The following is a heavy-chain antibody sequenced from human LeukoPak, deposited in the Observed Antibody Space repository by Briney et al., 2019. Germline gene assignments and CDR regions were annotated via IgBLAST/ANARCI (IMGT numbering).Heavy chain of an antibody. CDR1: GGSFSGYY. CDR2: INHSGST. Sequence: PSETLSLTCAVYGGSFSGYYWSWIRQPPGKGLEWIGEINHSGSTNYNPSLKSRVTISVEPSKNQFSLKLRCVTAADTAVYYCARGSGIAAVDDNWGQGTLVTVSS. CDR3: ARGSGIAAVDDN. J-gene: IGHJ4*02. D-gene: IGHD6-13*01. V-gene: IGHV4-34*01.